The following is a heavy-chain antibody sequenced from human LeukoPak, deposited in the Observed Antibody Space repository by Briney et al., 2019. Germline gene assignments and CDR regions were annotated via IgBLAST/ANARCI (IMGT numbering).Heavy chain of an antibody. CDR1: GFTFSSYE. D-gene: IGHD3-10*01. CDR3: ARDLWFGEEHPYYYYGMDV. V-gene: IGHV3-48*03. CDR2: ISSSGSTI. J-gene: IGHJ6*02. Sequence: GRSLRLSCAASGFTFSSYEMNWVRQAPGKGLEWVSYISSSGSTIYYADSVKGRFTISRDNAKNSLYLQMNSLRAEDTAVYYCARDLWFGEEHPYYYYGMDVWGQGTTVTVSS.